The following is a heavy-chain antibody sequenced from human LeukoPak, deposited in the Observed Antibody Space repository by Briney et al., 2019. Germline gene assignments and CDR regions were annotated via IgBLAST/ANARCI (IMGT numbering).Heavy chain of an antibody. Sequence: GGSLRLSCAASGFTFNDYYMSWIRQAPGKGLEWVSYISSRSTYTNYAASVEGRFTISRDNARNSLYLQLNSLRAEDTAVYYCARDHIFRVGVPTAYFGYWGQGTLVTVSS. D-gene: IGHD2-2*01. J-gene: IGHJ4*02. CDR3: ARDHIFRVGVPTAYFGY. CDR2: ISSRSTYT. V-gene: IGHV3-11*05. CDR1: GFTFNDYY.